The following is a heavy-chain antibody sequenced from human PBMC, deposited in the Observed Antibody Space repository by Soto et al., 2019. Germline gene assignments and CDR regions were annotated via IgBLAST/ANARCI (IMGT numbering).Heavy chain of an antibody. D-gene: IGHD1-1*01. V-gene: IGHV4-30-4*01. J-gene: IGHJ5*02. CDR1: GGSISSGDYY. Sequence: PSETLSLTCTVSGGSISSGDYYWSWIRQPPGKGLEWIGYIYYSGSTYYNPSLKSRVTISVDTSKNQFSLKLSSVTAADTAVYYCAGDTFGTGTGNWFDPWGQGTLVTVSS. CDR3: AGDTFGTGTGNWFDP. CDR2: IYYSGST.